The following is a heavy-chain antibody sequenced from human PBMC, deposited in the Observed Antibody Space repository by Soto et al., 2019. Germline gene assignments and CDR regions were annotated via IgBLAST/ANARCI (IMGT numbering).Heavy chain of an antibody. J-gene: IGHJ4*02. CDR3: ARGGPAHYYESSGYYSPLAY. Sequence: QVQLVQSGAEVKKPGSSVKVSCKASGDTFSSYAINWVRQAPGQGLEWMGGIIPMFGTANYAQKFKGRVTITAGENTSTYHRELSSLKSGETPVYYCARGGPAHYYESSGYYSPLAYWHQGTLVTVSS. CDR1: GDTFSSYA. D-gene: IGHD3-22*01. CDR2: IIPMFGTA. V-gene: IGHV1-69*01.